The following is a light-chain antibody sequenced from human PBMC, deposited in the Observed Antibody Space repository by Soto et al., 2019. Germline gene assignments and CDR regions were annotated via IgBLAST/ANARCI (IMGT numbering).Light chain of an antibody. Sequence: QSALTQPASVSGSPGQSITISCTGTSSDVGAYHYVSWYQHHPGKAPKLMIYQVTNRPSGVSDRFSGSKSGNTASLTISGLRADDEADYYCCSYARSSTWMFGGGTKLTVL. CDR1: SSDVGAYHY. CDR2: QVT. CDR3: CSYARSSTWM. V-gene: IGLV2-14*01. J-gene: IGLJ3*02.